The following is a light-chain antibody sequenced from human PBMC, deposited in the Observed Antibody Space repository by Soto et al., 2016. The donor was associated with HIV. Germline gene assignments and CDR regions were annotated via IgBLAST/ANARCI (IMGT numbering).Light chain of an antibody. V-gene: IGKV1-39*01. Sequence: DIQMTQSPSSLSASVGDRVTITCRASHTITTYLNWYQQKPGKAPNLLIYGAYNLQGGVPSRFVAVDLGQISLSPSPGCNPKMLQLTSVHQTYDTPYTFGLGDQAGDQT. CDR1: HTITTY. CDR3: HQTYDTPYT. J-gene: IGKJ2*01. CDR2: GAY.